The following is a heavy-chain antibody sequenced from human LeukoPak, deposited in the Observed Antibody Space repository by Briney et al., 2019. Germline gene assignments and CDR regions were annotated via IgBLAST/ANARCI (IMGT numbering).Heavy chain of an antibody. CDR2: ISRTGTVI. D-gene: IGHD3-10*01. CDR3: ARDPRHYGSGTYYNERAQGIDY. J-gene: IGHJ4*02. V-gene: IGHV3-48*03. Sequence: GGSLRLSCTASGFTFSSFEMNWVRQAPGKGPEGISYISRTGTVIYYADSVKGRFTISRDNAKNSLFLRMTDVRVEDTAVYYCARDPRHYGSGTYYNERAQGIDYWGQGTLVTVSS. CDR1: GFTFSSFE.